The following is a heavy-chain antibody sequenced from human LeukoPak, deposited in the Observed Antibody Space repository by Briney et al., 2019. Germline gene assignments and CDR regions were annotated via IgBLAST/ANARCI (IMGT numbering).Heavy chain of an antibody. Sequence: SETLSLTCTVSGGSISSYYWSWIRQPPGKGLEWIGYIHYSGSTNYNPSLKSRVTMSVDTSRNQFSLKLSSVTAADTAVYYCARDSIVGTKGGFDFWGQGILVTVSS. CDR1: GGSISSYY. V-gene: IGHV4-59*12. J-gene: IGHJ4*02. CDR2: IHYSGST. CDR3: ARDSIVGTKGGFDF. D-gene: IGHD1-26*01.